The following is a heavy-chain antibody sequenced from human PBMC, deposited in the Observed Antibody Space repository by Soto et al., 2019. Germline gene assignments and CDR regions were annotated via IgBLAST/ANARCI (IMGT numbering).Heavy chain of an antibody. Sequence: PGGSLRLSCAASGFTVSSNYMSWVRQAPGKGLEWVSVIYSGGSTYYADSVKGRFTISRDNSKNTLYLQMNSLRAEDTAVYYCASMYEMVPAAGLRFDYWGQGTLVTVSS. CDR1: GFTVSSNY. CDR2: IYSGGST. V-gene: IGHV3-66*01. D-gene: IGHD2-2*01. CDR3: ASMYEMVPAAGLRFDY. J-gene: IGHJ4*02.